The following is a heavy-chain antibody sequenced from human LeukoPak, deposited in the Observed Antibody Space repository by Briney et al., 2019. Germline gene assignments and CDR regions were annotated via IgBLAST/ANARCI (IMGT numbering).Heavy chain of an antibody. D-gene: IGHD4-17*01. CDR2: IIPIFGTA. J-gene: IGHJ5*02. CDR3: ARRDYGDYGSWLGFDP. Sequence: SVKVSCKASGGTFSSYAISWVRQAPGQGPEWTGGIIPIFGTANYAQKFQGRVTITADESTSTAYMELSSLRSEDTAVYYCARRDYGDYGSWLGFDPWGQGTLVTVSS. CDR1: GGTFSSYA. V-gene: IGHV1-69*13.